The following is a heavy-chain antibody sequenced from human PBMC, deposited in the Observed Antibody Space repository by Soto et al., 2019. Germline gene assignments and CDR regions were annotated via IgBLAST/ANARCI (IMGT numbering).Heavy chain of an antibody. CDR2: IHSSGGT. Sequence: QLQESGPGLVKPSETLSLTCTVSLGSVNTADYFWAWIRQPPGKVLEFIGSIHSSGGTFYSPSLKSRVSISIDKSKNHFSLRLTSVTAGDTAVYFCASVVVGATRPSGSDHWGQGTLVTVS. D-gene: IGHD2-15*01. CDR1: LGSVNTADYF. CDR3: ASVVVGATRPSGSDH. V-gene: IGHV4-39*02. J-gene: IGHJ4*02.